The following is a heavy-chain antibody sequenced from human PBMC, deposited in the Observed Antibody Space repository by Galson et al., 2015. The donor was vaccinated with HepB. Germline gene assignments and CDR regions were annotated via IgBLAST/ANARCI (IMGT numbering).Heavy chain of an antibody. V-gene: IGHV4-4*07. Sequence: SETLSLTCTVSGASISDYYWSWIRQAARKGLEWVGRVYTSGSTNYNPSLRRRLTMSVDASRSQLFLNLSSVTAADTALYYCARDHERELPGYWGQGTLVTVSS. CDR1: GASISDYY. J-gene: IGHJ4*02. CDR3: ARDHERELPGY. CDR2: VYTSGST. D-gene: IGHD1-7*01.